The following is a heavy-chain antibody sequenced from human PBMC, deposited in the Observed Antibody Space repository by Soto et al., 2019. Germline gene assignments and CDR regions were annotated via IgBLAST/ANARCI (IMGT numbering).Heavy chain of an antibody. Sequence: EVQLLESGGGLVQPGGSLRLSCAASGFTFSAYAMSWVRQAPGKGLEWVSTLIGSGGSTYYADSVKGRFTISRDNSKSTLYLQMNSLRAEDTAVYYCAKSSGYDYYYAMDVWGQGTTVTVSS. D-gene: IGHD3-22*01. CDR3: AKSSGYDYYYAMDV. CDR2: LIGSGGST. J-gene: IGHJ6*02. CDR1: GFTFSAYA. V-gene: IGHV3-23*01.